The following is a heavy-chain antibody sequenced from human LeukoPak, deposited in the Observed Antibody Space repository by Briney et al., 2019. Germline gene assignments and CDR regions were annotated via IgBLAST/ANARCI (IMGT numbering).Heavy chain of an antibody. J-gene: IGHJ6*02. D-gene: IGHD3-10*01. Sequence: GESLKISCKASGYSFTNYWIGWVRQMPGKGLEWMGIIYPGDSDTRYSPSFQGQVTISADKSISTAYLQWSSLKASDTAMYYCARERITMVRGVIMGPYYGMDVWGQGTTVTVSS. V-gene: IGHV5-51*01. CDR2: IYPGDSDT. CDR3: ARERITMVRGVIMGPYYGMDV. CDR1: GYSFTNYW.